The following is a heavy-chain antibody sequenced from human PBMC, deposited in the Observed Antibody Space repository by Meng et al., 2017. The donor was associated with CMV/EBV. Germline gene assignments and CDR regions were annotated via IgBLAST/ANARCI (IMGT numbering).Heavy chain of an antibody. D-gene: IGHD6-19*01. CDR3: RGSGWDDY. J-gene: IGHJ4*02. CDR2: ISRDGTTI. CDR1: GFDFSSYW. Sequence: GGSLRLSCAASGFDFSSYWMHWVRQAPGKGLVWVSRISRDGTTINYADSVRGRFTISRDSAKNTVYLEMNNLRVEDTAVYYCRGSGWDDYWGQGTLVTVSS. V-gene: IGHV3-74*01.